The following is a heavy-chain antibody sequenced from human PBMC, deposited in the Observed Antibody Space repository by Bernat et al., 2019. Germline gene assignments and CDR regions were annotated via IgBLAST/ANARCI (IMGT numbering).Heavy chain of an antibody. CDR1: GFTFSSYG. CDR2: ISYDGSNK. V-gene: IGHV3-30*18. Sequence: QVQLVESGGGVVQPGRSLRLSCAASGFTFSSYGMHWVRQAPGKGLEWVAVISYDGSNKYYADSVKGRFTISRDNSKNTLYLQMNSLRAEDTAVYYCAKDGSNYGDRYDYWGQGTLVTVSS. D-gene: IGHD4-17*01. J-gene: IGHJ4*02. CDR3: AKDGSNYGDRYDY.